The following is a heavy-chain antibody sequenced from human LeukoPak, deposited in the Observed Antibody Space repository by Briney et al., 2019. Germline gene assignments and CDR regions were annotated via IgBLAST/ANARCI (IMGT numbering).Heavy chain of an antibody. Sequence: GGSLRLSCAASGFTFSNYWMTWVRQAPGKGLEWVANIKPDESEKYYVGSVKGRFTISRDNSKNTVFLQMNSLRVEDTAVYYCARELSQIVWGGLDYGGQGTLVSVSS. V-gene: IGHV3-7*01. CDR3: ARELSQIVWGGLDY. D-gene: IGHD2-21*01. CDR1: GFTFSNYW. J-gene: IGHJ4*02. CDR2: IKPDESEK.